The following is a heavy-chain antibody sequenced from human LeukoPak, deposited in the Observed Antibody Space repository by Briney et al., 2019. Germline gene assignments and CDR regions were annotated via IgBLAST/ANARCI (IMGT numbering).Heavy chain of an antibody. CDR3: AGATKWLAHDF. CDR2: INVDGSEK. V-gene: IGHV3-7*05. CDR1: GFTFSSYW. J-gene: IGHJ4*02. D-gene: IGHD6-19*01. Sequence: GGSLRLSCAASGFTFSSYWMSWVRQAPGKGLEWVANINVDGSEKYCVDSVKGRFTVSRDTYKNTLFLQMKSLRADDTAVYYCAGATKWLAHDFWGQGTLVTVSS.